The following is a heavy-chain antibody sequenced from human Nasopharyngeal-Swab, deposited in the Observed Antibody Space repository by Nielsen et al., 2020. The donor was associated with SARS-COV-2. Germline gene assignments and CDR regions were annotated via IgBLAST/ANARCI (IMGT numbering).Heavy chain of an antibody. CDR1: GYTFTSYY. CDR3: AREEPSAPGYFDY. V-gene: IGHV1-46*01. Sequence: ASVNVSCKASGYTFTSYYMHWVRQAPGQGLEWMGIINPSGGSTSYAQKCQGRVTMTRDTSTSTVYMELSSLRSEDTAVYYCAREEPSAPGYFDYWGQGTLVTVSS. J-gene: IGHJ4*02. CDR2: INPSGGST.